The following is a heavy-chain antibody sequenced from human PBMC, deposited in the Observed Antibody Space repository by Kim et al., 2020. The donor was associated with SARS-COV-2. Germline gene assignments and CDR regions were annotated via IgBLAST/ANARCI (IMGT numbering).Heavy chain of an antibody. CDR3: ARPYYYGSGSYPAGFDY. D-gene: IGHD3-10*01. CDR2: IYPGDSDT. V-gene: IGHV5-51*01. J-gene: IGHJ4*02. Sequence: GESLKISCKGSGYSFTSYWIGWVRQMPGKGLEWMGIIYPGDSDTRYSPSFQGQVTISADKSISTAYLQWSSLKASDTAMYYCARPYYYGSGSYPAGFDYWGQRTLVPVSS. CDR1: GYSFTSYW.